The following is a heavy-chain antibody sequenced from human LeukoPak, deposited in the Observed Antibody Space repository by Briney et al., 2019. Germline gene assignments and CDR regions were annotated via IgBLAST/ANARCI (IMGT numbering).Heavy chain of an antibody. CDR1: GFTFSDYY. V-gene: IGHV3-11*04. D-gene: IGHD3-22*01. Sequence: GGSLRLSCAASGFTFSDYYMSWIRQAPGKGLEWVSYISSSGSTIYYADSVKGRFTISRDNAKNSLYLQMNSLRAEDTAVYYCARYITYYYDTRGYYYGDYWGQGTLVTVSS. CDR3: ARYITYYYDTRGYYYGDY. J-gene: IGHJ4*02. CDR2: ISSSGSTI.